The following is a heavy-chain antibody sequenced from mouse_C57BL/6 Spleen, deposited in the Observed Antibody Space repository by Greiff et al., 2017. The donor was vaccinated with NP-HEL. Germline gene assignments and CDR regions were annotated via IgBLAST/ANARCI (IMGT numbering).Heavy chain of an antibody. CDR1: GYTFTSYW. J-gene: IGHJ1*03. V-gene: IGHV1-55*01. CDR2: IYPGSGST. Sequence: QVQLQQPGAELVKPGASVKMSCKASGYTFTSYWITWVKQRPGQGLEWIGDIYPGSGSTNYNEKFKSKATLTVDTSSSPAYMQLSSLTSEDSAVYYCARIYDGYYSSYWYFDVWGTGTTVTVSS. CDR3: ARIYDGYYSSYWYFDV. D-gene: IGHD2-3*01.